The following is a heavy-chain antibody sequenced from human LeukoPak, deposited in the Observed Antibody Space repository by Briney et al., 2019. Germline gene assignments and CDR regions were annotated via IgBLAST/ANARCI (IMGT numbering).Heavy chain of an antibody. CDR3: ARESIRIVGAAKVKFFDY. D-gene: IGHD1-26*01. CDR1: GYTFTGHY. CDR2: INPDSGDT. J-gene: IGHJ4*02. V-gene: IGHV1-2*02. Sequence: ASVKVSCKASGYTFTGHYIHWVRQAPGEGLEWMGGINPDSGDTNYAQTFEGRVTMTRDTSINTASLDLSKLRSDDTALYYCARESIRIVGAAKVKFFDYWGQGTLLTVSS.